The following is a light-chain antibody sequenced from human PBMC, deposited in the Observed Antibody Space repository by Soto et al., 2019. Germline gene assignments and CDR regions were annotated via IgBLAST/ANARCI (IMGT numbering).Light chain of an antibody. CDR2: GTS. V-gene: IGKV3-15*01. CDR1: QSVSSN. J-gene: IGKJ3*01. Sequence: EIIMTQSPATLSVSPGERATLSCRASQSVSSNLAWYRQRPGQAPRLLIYGTSTRATGIPDRFSGSGSGTEFTITISSLQSEDFAVYYCQQYDSWPPLFTFGPGTKVDLK. CDR3: QQYDSWPPLFT.